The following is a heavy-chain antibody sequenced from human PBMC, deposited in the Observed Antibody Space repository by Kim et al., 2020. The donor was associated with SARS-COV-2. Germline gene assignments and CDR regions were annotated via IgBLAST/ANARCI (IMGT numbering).Heavy chain of an antibody. V-gene: IGHV3-49*03. CDR3: TRVGWLRSYYFDY. CDR2: IRNKACGGTT. Sequence: GGSLRLSCSASGFTFGDYGMSWFRQAPGKGLEWVGLIRNKACGGTTESAASVQGSFTISRDDSKSIAYLQMNSLKTADTSVYYCTRVGWLRSYYFDYWG. J-gene: IGHJ4*01. D-gene: IGHD5-12*01. CDR1: GFTFGDYG.